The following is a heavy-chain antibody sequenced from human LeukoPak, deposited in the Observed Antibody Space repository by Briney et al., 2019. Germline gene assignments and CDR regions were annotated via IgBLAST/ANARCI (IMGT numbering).Heavy chain of an antibody. CDR1: GGSISSYC. Sequence: SETLSLTRTVSGGSISSYCWSWIRQPPGKGLEWIGSMCFSGSTNYNPSLKSRVTISIDTSKNQFPLKLTSVTAADTAVYYCARRIVERHTIEEDNWFDPWGQGILVTVSS. V-gene: IGHV4-59*08. CDR2: MCFSGST. D-gene: IGHD2-15*01. CDR3: ARRIVERHTIEEDNWFDP. J-gene: IGHJ5*02.